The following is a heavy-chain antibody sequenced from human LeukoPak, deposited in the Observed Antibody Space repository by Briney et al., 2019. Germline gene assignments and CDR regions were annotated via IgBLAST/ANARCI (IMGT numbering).Heavy chain of an antibody. CDR3: ARQSGGYDFWSGYWGQYYFDY. V-gene: IGHV4-39*01. CDR2: IYYSGNT. J-gene: IGHJ4*02. D-gene: IGHD3-3*01. CDR1: GGSISTSAYY. Sequence: SETLSLTCIVSGGSISTSAYYWGWIRQPPGEGLQWIGSIYYSGNTYYNSSLKSRVTISVDTSTSQFSLRLSSVTAADTAVYYCARQSGGYDFWSGYWGQYYFDYWGQGTLVTVSS.